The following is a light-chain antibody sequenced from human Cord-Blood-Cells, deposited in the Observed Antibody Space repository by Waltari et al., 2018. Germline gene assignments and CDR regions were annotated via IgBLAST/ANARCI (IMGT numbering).Light chain of an antibody. V-gene: IGLV2-23*03. J-gene: IGLJ2*01. Sequence: QSALTQPASVSGSPGQSITISCTGTSSDVGSYNLVSWYQQHPGKAPKTMVYEGSKRPSGVSNRFSGSKSGNTASLTISGLQAEDEADYYCCSYAGSSTFNVVFGGGTKLTVL. CDR2: EGS. CDR3: CSYAGSSTFNVV. CDR1: SSDVGSYNL.